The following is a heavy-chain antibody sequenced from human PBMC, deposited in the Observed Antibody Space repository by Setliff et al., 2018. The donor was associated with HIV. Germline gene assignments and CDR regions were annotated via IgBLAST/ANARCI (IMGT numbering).Heavy chain of an antibody. D-gene: IGHD2-15*01. Sequence: PSETLSLTCTVSGGSISSHYWSWIRQPPGKGLEWVGLSYYTGIPTYNPSLSSRVTISLATSKNQFSLKLTSVTASDTAFYYCARLSRLHPFDPWGQGVLVTVSS. CDR1: GGSISSHY. J-gene: IGHJ5*02. CDR2: SYYTGIP. CDR3: ARLSRLHPFDP. V-gene: IGHV4-59*11.